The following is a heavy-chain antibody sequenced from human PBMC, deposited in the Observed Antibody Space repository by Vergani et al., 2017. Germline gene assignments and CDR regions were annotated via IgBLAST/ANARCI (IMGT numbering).Heavy chain of an antibody. CDR2: FDPEHGEV. J-gene: IGHJ4*02. D-gene: IGHD3-22*01. CDR1: GYSLTELI. V-gene: IGHV1-24*01. Sequence: QVQLVQSGSEVRKPGASVKVSCQVSGYSLTELIIHWVRQAPGKGLEWMGGFDPEHGEVTFAHHIQGRVTMTEDRSTDTAYMELSSLRPEDTALYYCAIVTDYYDCNGYYLDFWGQGTLVTVSS. CDR3: AIVTDYYDCNGYYLDF.